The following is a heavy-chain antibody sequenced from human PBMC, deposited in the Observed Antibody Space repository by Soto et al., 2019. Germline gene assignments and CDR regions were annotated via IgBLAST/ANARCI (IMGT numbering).Heavy chain of an antibody. CDR2: ITASGGDT. V-gene: IGHV3-23*01. Sequence: GGSLRLSCAASGFTFNFYVMAWVRQAPGEGLEWISAITASGGDTYYADSVKGRFTVSRDNSKNTLFLQMNGLSVEDTAVYFCAKGSSDSRPYYFDYWGQGTLVTVSS. CDR3: AKGSSDSRPYYFDY. CDR1: GFTFNFYV. J-gene: IGHJ4*02. D-gene: IGHD3-22*01.